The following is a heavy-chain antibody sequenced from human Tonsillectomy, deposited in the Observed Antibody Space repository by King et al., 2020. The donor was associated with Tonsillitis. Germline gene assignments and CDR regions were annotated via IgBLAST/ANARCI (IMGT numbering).Heavy chain of an antibody. Sequence: VQLVESGGGVVQPGRSLRLSCAASGFTFSSYPMHWVRQAPGKGLEWVAVISYDGSTKYYADSVKGQFTISRDNSKNTLFLQMNSLRGEDTAGYYCGIDRLALSSSEADGMDVWGQGTTVTVSS. CDR3: GIDRLALSSSEADGMDV. J-gene: IGHJ6*02. D-gene: IGHD6-6*01. V-gene: IGHV3-30*04. CDR2: ISYDGSTK. CDR1: GFTFSSYP.